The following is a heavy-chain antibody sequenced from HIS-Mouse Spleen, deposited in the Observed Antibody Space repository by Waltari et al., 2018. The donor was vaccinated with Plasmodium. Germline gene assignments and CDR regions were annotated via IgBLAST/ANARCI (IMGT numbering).Heavy chain of an antibody. CDR3: ARLRRANWGMADAFDI. CDR1: GFTFSSYW. J-gene: IGHJ3*02. D-gene: IGHD7-27*01. Sequence: EVQLVESGGGLVQPGGSLRLSCAASGFTFSSYWMSWVRQAPGKGLERVANIKQDGSEKYYVDSVKGRFTMSRDNAKNSLYLQRNSLGAGETAVYDCARLRRANWGMADAFDIWGQGTMVTVSS. CDR2: IKQDGSEK. V-gene: IGHV3-7*01.